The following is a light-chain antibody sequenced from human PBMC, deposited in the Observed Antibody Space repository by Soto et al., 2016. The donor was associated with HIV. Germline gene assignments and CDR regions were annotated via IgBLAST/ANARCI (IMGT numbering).Light chain of an antibody. V-gene: IGLV3-25*03. CDR2: KNT. CDR1: ALPRQY. CDR3: QSADFIGLYVL. Sequence: SYELTQPPSVSVSPGQTATITCSGDALPRQYAFWYQQKPGQVPVMIVSKNTERPSGVPERFSGSTSGTTITLTISRVQAEDEADYYCQSADFIGLYVLFGGGTTLTVL. J-gene: IGLJ2*01.